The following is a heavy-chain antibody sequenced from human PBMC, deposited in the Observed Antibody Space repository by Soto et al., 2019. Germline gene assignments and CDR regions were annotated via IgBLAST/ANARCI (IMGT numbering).Heavy chain of an antibody. V-gene: IGHV1-18*01. CDR3: ARGADDGGNPYYYGMGV. J-gene: IGHJ6*04. CDR1: GDTFTSYG. Sequence: SLKFSCKASGDTFTSYGSSWVRQAPGQGLEWMGWISAYNGNTNYAQKLQGRFNMTTDTSTSTAYMELRSLRSDDTAVYYCARGADDGGNPYYYGMGVWG. CDR2: ISAYNGNT. D-gene: IGHD4-17*01.